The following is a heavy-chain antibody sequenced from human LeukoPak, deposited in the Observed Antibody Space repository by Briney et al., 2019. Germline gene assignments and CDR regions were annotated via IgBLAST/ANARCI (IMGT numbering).Heavy chain of an antibody. CDR3: ARTLTTAPTSPYYYYYMDV. CDR1: GGPLGSHA. V-gene: IGHV1-69*05. Sequence: SVTVSCKASGGPLGSHAISWVRQAPGQGLEWMGVIVPFLGTTHYAQKFQGRVTITTDESTTTVYMELSSLTSEDTSAYYCARTLTTAPTSPYYYYYMDVWGKVTTVTVS. CDR2: IVPFLGTT. D-gene: IGHD4-11*01. J-gene: IGHJ6*03.